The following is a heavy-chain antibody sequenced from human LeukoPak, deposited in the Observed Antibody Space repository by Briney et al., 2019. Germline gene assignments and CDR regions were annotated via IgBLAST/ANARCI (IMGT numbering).Heavy chain of an antibody. V-gene: IGHV1-69*05. CDR2: IIPIFGTA. Sequence: SVKVSCKPSGGTFSSYAISWVRQAPGQGLEWMGGIIPIFGTANYAQKFQGRVTITTDESTSTAYMELSSLRSEDTAVYYCARVAGGMATMNFDYWGQGTLVTVSS. CDR3: ARVAGGMATMNFDY. D-gene: IGHD5-24*01. J-gene: IGHJ4*02. CDR1: GGTFSSYA.